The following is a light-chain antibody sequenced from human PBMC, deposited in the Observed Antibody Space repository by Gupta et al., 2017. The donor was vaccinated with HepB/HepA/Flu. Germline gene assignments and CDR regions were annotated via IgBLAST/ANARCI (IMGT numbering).Light chain of an antibody. CDR3: QHRSNWPLT. J-gene: IGKJ4*01. CDR1: QSVSSY. V-gene: IGKV3-11*01. Sequence: IGLTLLSVTLSLSPGERATLSCRASQSVSSYLAWYQQKPGQAPRLLIYDASNRATGIPARFSGSGSGTDFPITISSLEPEDVAVYYCQHRSNWPLTFGGGTKVEIK. CDR2: DAS.